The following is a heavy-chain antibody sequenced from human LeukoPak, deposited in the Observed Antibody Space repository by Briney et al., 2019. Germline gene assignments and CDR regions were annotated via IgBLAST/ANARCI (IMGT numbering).Heavy chain of an antibody. CDR1: GYTLTELS. V-gene: IGHV1-24*01. Sequence: GASVTVSCTVSGYTLTELSMHWVRQAPGKGLEWMGGFDPEDGETIYAQKFQGRVTMTEDTSTDTAYMELSSLRSEDTAVYYCATNMVRGVIPPDGGYYGMDVWGQGTTVTVSS. CDR2: FDPEDGET. D-gene: IGHD3-10*01. CDR3: ATNMVRGVIPPDGGYYGMDV. J-gene: IGHJ6*02.